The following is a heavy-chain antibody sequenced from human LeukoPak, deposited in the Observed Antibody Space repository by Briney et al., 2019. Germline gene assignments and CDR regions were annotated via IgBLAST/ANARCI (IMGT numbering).Heavy chain of an antibody. V-gene: IGHV4-4*09. D-gene: IGHD4-11*01. CDR1: GGSISSYY. J-gene: IGHJ6*03. CDR2: IYTSGST. Sequence: PSETLSLTCTVSGGSISSYYWSWIRQPPGKGLEWIGYIYTSGSTNYNPSLKSRVTISVDTSKNQFSLKLSSVTAAATAVYYCAREGAPTAIPYYYYYMDVWRKATTLTV. CDR3: AREGAPTAIPYYYYYMDV.